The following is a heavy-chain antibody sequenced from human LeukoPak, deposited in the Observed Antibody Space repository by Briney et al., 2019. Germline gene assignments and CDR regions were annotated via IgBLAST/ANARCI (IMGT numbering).Heavy chain of an antibody. CDR3: ARGREPWLPDY. V-gene: IGHV1-8*03. Sequence: GSVKVSCKASGYTFTSYDINWVRQAPGQGLEWMGWMNPNSGNTGYEQKFQGRVTITRNTSISTAYMELSSLRSEDTAVYYCARGREPWLPDYWGQGTLVTVSS. CDR1: GYTFTSYD. J-gene: IGHJ4*02. D-gene: IGHD1-26*01. CDR2: MNPNSGNT.